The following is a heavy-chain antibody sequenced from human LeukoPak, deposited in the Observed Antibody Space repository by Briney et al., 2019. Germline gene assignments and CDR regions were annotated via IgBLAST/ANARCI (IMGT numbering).Heavy chain of an antibody. CDR2: MYSGGST. J-gene: IGHJ4*02. D-gene: IGHD6-13*01. Sequence: GGSLRLSCAASGFTVSNNYMSWVRQAPGKGLEWVSVMYSGGSTFYADSVKGRFTISRDNAKNSLYLQSLYLQMNSLRAEDTAVYYCARAHYSSFDYWGQGTLVTVSS. CDR3: ARAHYSSFDY. CDR1: GFTVSNNY. V-gene: IGHV3-53*01.